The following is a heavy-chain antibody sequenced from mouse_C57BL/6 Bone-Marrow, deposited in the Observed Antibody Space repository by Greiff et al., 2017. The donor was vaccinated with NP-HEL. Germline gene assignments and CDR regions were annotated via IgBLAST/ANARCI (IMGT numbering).Heavy chain of an antibody. CDR2: IDPSDSYT. J-gene: IGHJ1*03. Sequence: VQLQQPGAELVRPGTSVKLSCKASGYTFTSYWMHWVKQRPGQGLEWIGVIDPSDSYTNYNQKFKGKATLTVDTSSSTAYMQLSSLTSEDSAVYYCARGATVVAKRYFEVRGTGTTVTVSS. V-gene: IGHV1-59*01. CDR3: ARGATVVAKRYFEV. D-gene: IGHD1-1*01. CDR1: GYTFTSYW.